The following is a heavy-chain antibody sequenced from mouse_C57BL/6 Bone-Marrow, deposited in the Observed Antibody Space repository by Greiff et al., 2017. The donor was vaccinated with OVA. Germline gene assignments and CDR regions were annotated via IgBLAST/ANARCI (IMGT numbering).Heavy chain of an antibody. CDR2: IWGGGST. CDR1: GFSLTSYG. J-gene: IGHJ4*01. Sequence: VKLMESGPGLVAPSQSLSLTCTVSGFSLTSYGVDWVRQPPGKGLEWLGVIWGGGSTNYNSALMSRLSISKYNSKSQVYIKMNSLQTDDTAMYYGAKNHYGSSPYYYAMDYWGKGTSVTVSS. CDR3: AKNHYGSSPYYYAMDY. D-gene: IGHD1-1*01. V-gene: IGHV2-9*01.